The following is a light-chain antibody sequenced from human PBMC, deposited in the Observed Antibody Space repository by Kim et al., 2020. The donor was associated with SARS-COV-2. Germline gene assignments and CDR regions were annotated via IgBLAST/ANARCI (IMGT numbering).Light chain of an antibody. Sequence: LSWSPGERATLSCRASQSVSSYLAWYQQKPGQAPRLLIYDASNRATGIPARFSGSGSGTDFTLTISSLEPEDFAVYYCQQRSNLVTFGGGTKLEI. V-gene: IGKV3-11*01. J-gene: IGKJ4*01. CDR2: DAS. CDR1: QSVSSY. CDR3: QQRSNLVT.